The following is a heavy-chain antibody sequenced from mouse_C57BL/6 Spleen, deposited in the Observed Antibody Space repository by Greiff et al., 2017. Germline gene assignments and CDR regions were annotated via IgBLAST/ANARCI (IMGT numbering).Heavy chain of an antibody. CDR1: GYTFTSYW. Sequence: VQLQQSGAELVMPGASVKLSCKASGYTFTSYWMHWVKQRPGQGLEWIGEIDPSDSYTNYNQKFKGKSTLTVDKSSSTAYMQLSSLTSEDSAVYYCARDSSGHFFFAYWGQGTLVTVSA. CDR2: IDPSDSYT. CDR3: ARDSSGHFFFAY. J-gene: IGHJ3*01. D-gene: IGHD3-2*02. V-gene: IGHV1-69*01.